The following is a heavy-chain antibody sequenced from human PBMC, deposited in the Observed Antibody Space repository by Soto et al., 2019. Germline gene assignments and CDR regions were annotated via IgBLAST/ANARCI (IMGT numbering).Heavy chain of an antibody. D-gene: IGHD1-1*01. Sequence: VQLVQSGAEVKKPGSSVKVSCKASGGTFTNYAFSWVRQAPGQGREWLGGIIPIFGTADYAQKFQGRVTITAVEPTSTVHMELSSLRSDDTAVYDCGSWLKEGGIGGNYYYGMDVWGQGTTVTVSS. CDR2: IIPIFGTA. V-gene: IGHV1-69*13. CDR3: GSWLKEGGIGGNYYYGMDV. CDR1: GGTFTNYA. J-gene: IGHJ6*02.